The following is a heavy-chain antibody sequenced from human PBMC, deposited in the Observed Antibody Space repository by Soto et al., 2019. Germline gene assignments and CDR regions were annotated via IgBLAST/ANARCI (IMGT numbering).Heavy chain of an antibody. J-gene: IGHJ6*02. CDR1: GYTFTSYG. Sequence: ASVKVSCKASGYTFTSYGISWVRQAPGQGLEWMGWISAYNGNTNYAQKLQGRVTMTTDTSTSTAYMGLRSLRSDDTAVYYCARDRGYGDYVPHYYYYGMDVWGQGTTVTVSS. CDR3: ARDRGYGDYVPHYYYYGMDV. V-gene: IGHV1-18*01. D-gene: IGHD4-17*01. CDR2: ISAYNGNT.